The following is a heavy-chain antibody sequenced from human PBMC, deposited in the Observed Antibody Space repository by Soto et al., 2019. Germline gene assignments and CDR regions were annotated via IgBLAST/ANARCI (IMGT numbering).Heavy chain of an antibody. Sequence: PSETLSLTCTVSVGSISSYYWSWIRQPPGKGLEWIGYIYYSGSTNYNPSLKSRVTISVDTSKNQFSLKLSSVTAADTAVYYCARGGYYDSSGRLLYWGQGTLVTVSS. CDR2: IYYSGST. V-gene: IGHV4-59*01. D-gene: IGHD3-22*01. J-gene: IGHJ4*02. CDR1: VGSISSYY. CDR3: ARGGYYDSSGRLLY.